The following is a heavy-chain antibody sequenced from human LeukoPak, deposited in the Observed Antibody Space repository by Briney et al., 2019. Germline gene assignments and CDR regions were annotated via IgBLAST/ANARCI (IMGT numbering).Heavy chain of an antibody. CDR2: ISSSGNTR. J-gene: IGHJ4*02. V-gene: IGHV3-11*04. CDR1: GFTFSDYY. D-gene: IGHD3-16*01. CDR3: AWGGMAAFDS. Sequence: PGGSLRLSCAASGFTFSDYYMSWIRQAPGKGLEWVAYISSSGNTRYYADSVKGRFTISRDNAKTSLYLQMNRLRAEDTAVYYCAWGGMAAFDSWGQGTLVTVCS.